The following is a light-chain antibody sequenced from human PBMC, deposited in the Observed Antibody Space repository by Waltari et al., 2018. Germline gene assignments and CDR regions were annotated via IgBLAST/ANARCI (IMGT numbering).Light chain of an antibody. CDR1: QSVNNF. CDR3: QQRSNLLT. Sequence: LSCRASQSVNNFVGVYQQKSGQAPRLLIYDASNRAAGIPARFSGSGSGTEFTLTITSLEPEDFAIYYCQQRSNLLTFGGGTKVEIK. J-gene: IGKJ4*01. V-gene: IGKV3-11*01. CDR2: DAS.